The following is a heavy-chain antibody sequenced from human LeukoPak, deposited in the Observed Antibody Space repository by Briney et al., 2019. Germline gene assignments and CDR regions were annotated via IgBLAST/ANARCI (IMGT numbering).Heavy chain of an antibody. CDR2: IKQDGSER. J-gene: IGHJ4*02. V-gene: IGHV3-7*01. Sequence: GGSLRLSCAASGFTLSSYWMSWVRQAPGKGLEWVANIKQDGSERYYVDSVKGRFTISRDNAKNSLYLQMNSLRAEDTAVYYCARRWSSSLNHYFDYWGQGTLVTVSS. CDR3: ARRWSSSLNHYFDY. CDR1: GFTLSSYW. D-gene: IGHD6-13*01.